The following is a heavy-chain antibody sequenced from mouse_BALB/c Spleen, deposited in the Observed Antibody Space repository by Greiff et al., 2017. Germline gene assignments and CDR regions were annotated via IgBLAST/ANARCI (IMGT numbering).Heavy chain of an antibody. CDR3: ARHSAYYGNLYYAMDY. Sequence: EVQLVESGGGLVKPGGSLKLSCAASGFTFSSYAMSWVRQTPEKRLEWVATISSGGSYTYYPDSVKGRFTISRDNAKNTLYLQMSSLRSEDTAMYYCARHSAYYGNLYYAMDYWGQGTSVTVSS. D-gene: IGHD2-10*01. J-gene: IGHJ4*01. V-gene: IGHV5-9-3*01. CDR2: ISSGGSYT. CDR1: GFTFSSYA.